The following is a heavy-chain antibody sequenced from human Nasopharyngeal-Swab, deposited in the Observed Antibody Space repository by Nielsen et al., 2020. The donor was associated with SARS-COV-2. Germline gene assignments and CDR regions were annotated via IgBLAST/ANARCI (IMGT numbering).Heavy chain of an antibody. CDR2: IYSGGST. Sequence: VRQAPGKGLEWVSVIYSGGSTYYADSVKGRFTISRDNSKSTLYLQMNSLRVEDTAVYYCATPDSNAYYLAFDFWGQGTLVTSPQ. CDR3: ATPDSNAYYLAFDF. V-gene: IGHV3-53*01. J-gene: IGHJ4*02. D-gene: IGHD3-22*01.